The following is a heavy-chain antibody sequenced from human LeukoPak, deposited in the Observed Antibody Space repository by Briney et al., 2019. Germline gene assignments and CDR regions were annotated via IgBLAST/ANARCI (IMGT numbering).Heavy chain of an antibody. Sequence: PGGSLRLSCAASGFTFSSYWMSWVRQAPGKGLEWVANIKQDGSEKYYVDSVKGRFTISRDNAKNSLYPQMNSLRAEDTAVYYCARGGFISTSCYSSWGQGTLVTVSS. V-gene: IGHV3-7*01. CDR2: IKQDGSEK. CDR3: ARGGFISTSCYSS. CDR1: GFTFSSYW. D-gene: IGHD2-2*01. J-gene: IGHJ4*02.